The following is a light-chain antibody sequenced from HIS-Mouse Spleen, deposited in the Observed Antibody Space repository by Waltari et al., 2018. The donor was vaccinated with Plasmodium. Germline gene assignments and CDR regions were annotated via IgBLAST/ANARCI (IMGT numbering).Light chain of an antibody. J-gene: IGLJ2*01. CDR2: KDS. V-gene: IGLV3-25*03. CDR1: ALPKQY. CDR3: QSADSSGTYRV. Sequence: SYELTQPPSVSVSPGQTARIPCSGDALPKQYAYWYQQKPGQAPVLVIYKDSERPSGIPERFSGSSSGTTVTLTISGVLAEDEADYYCQSADSSGTYRVFGGGTKLTVL.